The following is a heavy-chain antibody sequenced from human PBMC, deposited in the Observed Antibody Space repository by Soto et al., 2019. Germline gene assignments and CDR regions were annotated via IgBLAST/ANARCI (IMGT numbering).Heavy chain of an antibody. J-gene: IGHJ6*02. CDR3: AAVLVTRGPQWLD. Sequence: EVQLLESGGGLVQPGGSLRHSCAASGFTFSSYAMSWVRQAPGKGLEWVSAISGSGGSTYYADSVKGRFTISRDNSKNTLYLQMYSLRAEDTALYYCAAVLVTRGPQWLDWGQVTTVTVSS. CDR2: ISGSGGST. D-gene: IGHD6-19*01. CDR1: GFTFSSYA. V-gene: IGHV3-23*01.